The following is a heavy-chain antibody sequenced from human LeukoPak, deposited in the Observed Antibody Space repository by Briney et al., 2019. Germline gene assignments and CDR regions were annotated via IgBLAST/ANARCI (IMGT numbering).Heavy chain of an antibody. J-gene: IGHJ4*02. V-gene: IGHV1-69*05. CDR1: GGTFSSYA. CDR3: ARGPYDVLMVNAFDY. D-gene: IGHD2-8*01. CDR2: IAPIVRTP. Sequence: SVKVSCKASGGTFSSYAISWVRQDPGQGREWMGGIAPIVRTPTSAQTSQGIVTITTDEPTSTSYMELSRQRSEDTAVYYCARGPYDVLMVNAFDYGGQGTLVTVPS.